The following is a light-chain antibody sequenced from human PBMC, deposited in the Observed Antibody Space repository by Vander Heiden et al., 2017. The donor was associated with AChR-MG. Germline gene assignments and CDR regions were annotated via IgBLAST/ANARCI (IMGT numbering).Light chain of an antibody. Sequence: DIQMTQSPSSLSASVGDRVTITCQASQGVSNYLAWYQQKPGKVPKLLIYAASTLQSGVPSRFSGSGSGTDFTLTISSLQPEDVATYYCQNYDSALFTFGPGTKVDIK. CDR2: AAS. J-gene: IGKJ3*01. CDR1: QGVSNY. CDR3: QNYDSALFT. V-gene: IGKV1-27*01.